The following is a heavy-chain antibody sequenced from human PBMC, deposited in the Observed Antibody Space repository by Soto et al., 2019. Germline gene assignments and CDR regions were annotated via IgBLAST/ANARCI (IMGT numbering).Heavy chain of an antibody. CDR2: INHSGST. V-gene: IGHV4-34*01. Sequence: QVQLQQWGAGLLKPSATLSLTCAVYGGSFSAYYWSWIRQSPGKGLEWIGEINHSGSTTYNPSLKTRVTISVDRSKNQVSLTLSSVTAADTALYYCARGVGSAGVDYWGQGTLVTVSS. J-gene: IGHJ4*02. CDR1: GGSFSAYY. D-gene: IGHD7-27*01. CDR3: ARGVGSAGVDY.